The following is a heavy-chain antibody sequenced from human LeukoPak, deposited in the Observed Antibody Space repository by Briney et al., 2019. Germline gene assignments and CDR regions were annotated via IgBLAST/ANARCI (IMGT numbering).Heavy chain of an antibody. J-gene: IGHJ4*02. D-gene: IGHD3-10*01. Sequence: SETLSLTCAVYGGSFSGYYWSWIRQPPGKGLEWIGEINHSGSTNYNPSLKSRVTISVDTSKNQFSLKLSSVTAADTAVYYCASGSRVRPFYYGSGSYYHYFDYWGQGTLVTVSS. V-gene: IGHV4-34*01. CDR1: GGSFSGYY. CDR3: ASGSRVRPFYYGSGSYYHYFDY. CDR2: INHSGST.